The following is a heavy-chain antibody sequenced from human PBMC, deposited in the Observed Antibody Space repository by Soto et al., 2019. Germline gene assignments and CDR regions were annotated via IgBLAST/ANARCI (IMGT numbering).Heavy chain of an antibody. CDR2: IVVGSGNT. CDR3: AAAAYDSSGYYYAHYYYYGMDV. V-gene: IGHV1-58*01. D-gene: IGHD3-22*01. J-gene: IGHJ6*02. CDR1: GFTFTSSA. Sequence: QMQLVQSGPEVKKPGTSVKVSCKASGFTFTSSAVQWVRQARGQRLEWIGWIVVGSGNTNYAQKFQERVTITRDMSTSTAYMELSRLRSEDTAVYYCAAAAYDSSGYYYAHYYYYGMDVWGQGTPVTVSS.